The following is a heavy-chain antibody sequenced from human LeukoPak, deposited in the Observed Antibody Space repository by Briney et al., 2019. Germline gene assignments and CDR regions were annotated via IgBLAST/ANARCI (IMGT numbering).Heavy chain of an antibody. CDR3: AKANGWYGRGYFDL. J-gene: IGHJ2*01. CDR2: IYYSGST. CDR1: GGSISSYY. D-gene: IGHD6-19*01. Sequence: SETLSLTCTVSGGSISSYYWSWIRQPPGKGLEWIGYIYYSGSTNYNPSLKSRVTISVDTSKNQFSLKLSSVTAADTAVYYCAKANGWYGRGYFDLWGRGTLVSVSS. V-gene: IGHV4-59*01.